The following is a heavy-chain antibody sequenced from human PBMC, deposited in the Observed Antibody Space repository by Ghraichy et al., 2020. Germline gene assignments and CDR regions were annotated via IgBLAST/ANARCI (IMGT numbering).Heavy chain of an antibody. CDR3: AKDGGGGGLSDN. CDR2: TSGNNGNT. CDR1: GYTFTSYG. Sequence: ASVKVSCKASGYTFTSYGIHWVRQAPGQGLEWMGWTSGNNGNTNYAQKLQDRVTMTTDTSTTTAYMELRSLTSDDTAVYYCAKDGGGGGLSDNRGQGTLVTVSS. J-gene: IGHJ4*02. D-gene: IGHD3-16*01. V-gene: IGHV1-18*01.